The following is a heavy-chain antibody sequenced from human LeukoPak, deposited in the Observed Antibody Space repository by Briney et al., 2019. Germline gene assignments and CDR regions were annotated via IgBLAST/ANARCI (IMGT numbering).Heavy chain of an antibody. J-gene: IGHJ5*02. D-gene: IGHD3-10*01. Sequence: SETLSLTCSVSGGSISSSSYYWGWIRQPPGKGLEWIGSIYYSGSTYYNPSLKSRVTISVDTSKNQFSLKLSSVTAADTAVYYCARDQTSDQYYYGSGSRFDPWGQGTLVTVSS. CDR3: ARDQTSDQYYYGSGSRFDP. CDR1: GGSISSSSYY. CDR2: IYYSGST. V-gene: IGHV4-39*07.